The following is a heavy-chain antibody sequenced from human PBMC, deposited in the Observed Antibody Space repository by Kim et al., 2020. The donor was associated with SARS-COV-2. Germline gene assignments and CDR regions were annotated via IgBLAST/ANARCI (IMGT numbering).Heavy chain of an antibody. V-gene: IGHV3-23*01. Sequence: DSGKGRFTISRDNTKSTLYLQMNSVRAEDTAIYYCAKWGAYYNYSFDDWGQGTLVTVSS. D-gene: IGHD3-3*01. CDR3: AKWGAYYNYSFDD. J-gene: IGHJ4*02.